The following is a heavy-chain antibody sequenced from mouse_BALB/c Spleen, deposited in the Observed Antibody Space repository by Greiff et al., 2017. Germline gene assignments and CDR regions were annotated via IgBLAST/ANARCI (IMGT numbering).Heavy chain of an antibody. Sequence: LQQPGSELVRPGASVKLSCKASGYTFTSYWMHWVKQRPGQGLEWIGNIYPGSGSTNYDEKFKSKATLTVDTSSSTAYMQLSSLTSEDSAVYYCTRYYYGSSYYFDYWGQGTTLTVSS. CDR2: IYPGSGST. CDR3: TRYYYGSSYYFDY. D-gene: IGHD1-1*01. CDR1: GYTFTSYW. V-gene: IGHV1S22*01. J-gene: IGHJ2*01.